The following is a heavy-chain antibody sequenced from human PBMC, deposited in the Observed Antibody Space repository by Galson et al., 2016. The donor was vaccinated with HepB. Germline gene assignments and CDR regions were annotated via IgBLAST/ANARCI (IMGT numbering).Heavy chain of an antibody. Sequence: SLRLSCAASGFTFSDSAMNWVRQAPGKGLEWVSSISVGGGSTYYADSVKGRFTISRDNSKRTVFLQMNTLRVDDTGVYYCTKDRLPWTYYGASFDVWGPGTPVSVSS. V-gene: IGHV3-23*01. J-gene: IGHJ4*02. CDR1: GFTFSDSA. CDR3: TKDRLPWTYYGASFDV. CDR2: ISVGGGST. D-gene: IGHD3-3*01.